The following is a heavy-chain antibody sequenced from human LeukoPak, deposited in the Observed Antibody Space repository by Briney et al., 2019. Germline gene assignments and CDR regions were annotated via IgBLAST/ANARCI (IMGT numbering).Heavy chain of an antibody. Sequence: PGGSLRLSCAASGFTFSSYAMSWVRQAPGKGLDGVSAISGSGGSTYYADSVKGRFTISRDNSRDTLYLQMNSLRAEDTAVYYCAKGYYDYVWGSYYFDYWGQGTLVTVSS. CDR3: AKGYYDYVWGSYYFDY. J-gene: IGHJ4*02. CDR2: ISGSGGST. V-gene: IGHV3-23*01. CDR1: GFTFSSYA. D-gene: IGHD3-16*01.